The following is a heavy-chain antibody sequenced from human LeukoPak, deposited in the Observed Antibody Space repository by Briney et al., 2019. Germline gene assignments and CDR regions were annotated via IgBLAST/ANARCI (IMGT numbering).Heavy chain of an antibody. CDR2: IYYSGST. CDR3: ARVSGLYYFNWFDP. D-gene: IGHD3-22*01. CDR1: GGPISSYY. J-gene: IGHJ5*02. V-gene: IGHV4-59*01. Sequence: SETLSLTCTVSGGPISSYYWSWIRQPPGKGLEWIGYIYYSGSTNYNPSLKSRVTISVDTSKNQFSLKLSSVTAADTAVYYCARVSGLYYFNWFDPWGQGALVTVSS.